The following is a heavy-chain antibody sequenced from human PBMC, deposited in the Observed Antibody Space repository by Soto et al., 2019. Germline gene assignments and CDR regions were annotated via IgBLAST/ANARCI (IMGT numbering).Heavy chain of an antibody. J-gene: IGHJ6*02. V-gene: IGHV4-34*01. Sequence: SETLSLTCAVYGGSFSGYYWSWIRQPPGKGLEWIGEINHSGSTNYNPSLKSRVTISVDTSKNQFSLKLSSVTAADTAVYYCASVVVVPAAPGYGMDVWGQGTTVT. D-gene: IGHD2-2*01. CDR1: GGSFSGYY. CDR3: ASVVVVPAAPGYGMDV. CDR2: INHSGST.